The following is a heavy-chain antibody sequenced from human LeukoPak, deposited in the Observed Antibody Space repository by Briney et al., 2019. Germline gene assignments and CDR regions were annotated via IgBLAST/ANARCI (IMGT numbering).Heavy chain of an antibody. V-gene: IGHV4-34*01. CDR1: GGSFSGYY. J-gene: IGHJ6*03. Sequence: SETLSLTCAVYGGSFSGYYWSWIRQPPGKGLEWIGEINHSGSTNYNPSLKSRVTISVDTSKNQFSLKLSSVTAADTAVYYCAREGAAGNYYYYMDVWGKGTTVTISS. D-gene: IGHD1-26*01. CDR2: INHSGST. CDR3: AREGAAGNYYYYMDV.